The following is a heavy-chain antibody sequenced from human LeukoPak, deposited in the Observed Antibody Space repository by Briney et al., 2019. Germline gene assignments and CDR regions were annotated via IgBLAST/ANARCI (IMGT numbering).Heavy chain of an antibody. CDR1: GYSFSNYW. J-gene: IGHJ5*02. CDR3: ARNSESTNGWYGEFDP. D-gene: IGHD6-19*01. Sequence: KPGESLKISCKASGYSFSNYWIGWVRQMPGKGLEWMGIIRPGDSDIRYSPSFQGQVTISADKSIGTAYLQWSSLKASDTAMYYCARNSESTNGWYGEFDPWGQGTLVTVSS. CDR2: IRPGDSDI. V-gene: IGHV5-51*01.